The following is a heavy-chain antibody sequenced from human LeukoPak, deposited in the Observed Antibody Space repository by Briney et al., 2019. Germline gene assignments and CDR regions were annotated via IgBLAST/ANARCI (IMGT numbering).Heavy chain of an antibody. J-gene: IGHJ4*02. V-gene: IGHV3-30*18. D-gene: IGHD3-10*01. CDR3: AKDASLYRMVRGVITPDY. CDR1: GFTFSSYG. CDR2: ISYDGSNK. Sequence: GGSLRLSCAASGFTFSSYGMHWVRQAPGKGLEWVAVISYDGSNKYYADSVKGRFTISRDDSKNTLYLQMNSLRAEDTAVYYCAKDASLYRMVRGVITPDYWGQGTLVTVSS.